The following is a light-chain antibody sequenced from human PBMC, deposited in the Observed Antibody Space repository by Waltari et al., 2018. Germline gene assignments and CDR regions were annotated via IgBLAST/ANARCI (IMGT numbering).Light chain of an antibody. CDR2: GAS. J-gene: IGKJ1*01. V-gene: IGKV3-20*01. CDR3: QQYGISPT. CDR1: QSVTSNY. Sequence: ESVLTQSPGTLSLSPGERATLSCRASQSVTSNYLAWYQQKPGQAPRLLISGASSRATGIPDRFGGSGSGTDFTLTISRLEPEDFAVYYCQQYGISPTFDQGTKVEIK.